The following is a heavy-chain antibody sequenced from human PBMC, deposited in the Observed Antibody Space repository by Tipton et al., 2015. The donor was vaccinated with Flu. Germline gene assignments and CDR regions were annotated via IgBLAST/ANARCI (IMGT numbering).Heavy chain of an antibody. V-gene: IGHV4-4*07. J-gene: IGHJ4*02. D-gene: IGHD5-18*01. CDR1: GGSISSYY. CDR2: IYTSGST. CDR3: ARDGDGAMGGIYFDY. Sequence: TLSLTCTVSGGSISSYYWSWIRQPAGKGLEWIGRIYTSGSTNYNPSLKSRVTMSVDTSKSQFSLKLSSVTAADTAVYYCARDGDGAMGGIYFDYWGQGTLVTVSS.